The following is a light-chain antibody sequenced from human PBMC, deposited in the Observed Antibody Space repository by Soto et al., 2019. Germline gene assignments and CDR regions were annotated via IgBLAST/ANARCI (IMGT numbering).Light chain of an antibody. Sequence: QSVLTQPASVSGSPGQSITISCTGTSSDVGGYNYVSWYQQHPGKAPKLMIYDVSNRPSGVSNCFSGSKSGNTASLTISGLQAEDEADYYCSSYTSSSTLYVVFGGGTKLTVL. V-gene: IGLV2-14*01. CDR3: SSYTSSSTLYVV. J-gene: IGLJ2*01. CDR2: DVS. CDR1: SSDVGGYNY.